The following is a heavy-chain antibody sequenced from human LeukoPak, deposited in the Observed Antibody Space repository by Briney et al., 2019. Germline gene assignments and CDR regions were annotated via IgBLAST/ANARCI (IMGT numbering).Heavy chain of an antibody. CDR3: ARGIYRRKVALLGNNKQFYHMDV. D-gene: IGHD6-19*01. CDR1: GFTVITND. Sequence: GGSLRLSCAASGFTVITNDMTWVRQAPGKGLEWVSSLSNTGSFMKYADSVRGRFTISRDDAKNSVYLQMNSLRVDDTAVYYCARGIYRRKVALLGNNKQFYHMDVWGKGTAVTVSS. J-gene: IGHJ6*03. V-gene: IGHV3-21*01. CDR2: LSNTGSFM.